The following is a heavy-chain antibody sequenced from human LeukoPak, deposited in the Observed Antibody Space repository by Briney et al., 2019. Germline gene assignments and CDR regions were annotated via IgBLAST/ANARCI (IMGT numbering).Heavy chain of an antibody. CDR3: ASFLPRLTGYYTNYYYYMDV. CDR2: IIPIFGTA. Sequence: SVKVSCKASGGTFSSYAISWVRQAPGQGLEWMGGIIPIFGTANYAQKFQGRVTITADESTSTAYMELSSLRSEDTAVYYCASFLPRLTGYYTNYYYYMDVWGKGTTVTVSS. CDR1: GGTFSSYA. J-gene: IGHJ6*03. D-gene: IGHD3-9*01. V-gene: IGHV1-69*13.